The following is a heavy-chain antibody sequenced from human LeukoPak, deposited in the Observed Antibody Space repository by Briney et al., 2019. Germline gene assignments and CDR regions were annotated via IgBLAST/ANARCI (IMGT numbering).Heavy chain of an antibody. CDR1: GFTFSSYG. D-gene: IGHD6-13*01. CDR3: AKEGYSSSLSFDP. V-gene: IGHV3-33*06. J-gene: IGHJ5*02. Sequence: PGGSLRLSCAASGFTFSSYGMHWVCQAPGKGLEWVAVIWYDGSNKYYADSVKGRFTISRDNSKNTLYLQMNSLRAEDTAVYYCAKEGYSSSLSFDPWGQGTLVTVSS. CDR2: IWYDGSNK.